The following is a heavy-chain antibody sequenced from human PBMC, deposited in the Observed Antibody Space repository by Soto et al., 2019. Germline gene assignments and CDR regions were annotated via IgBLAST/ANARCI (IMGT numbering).Heavy chain of an antibody. Sequence: SVKVSCKASGFTFTSSAVQWVLQARGQRLEWIGWIVVGSGNTNYAQKFQERVTITRDMSTSTAYMELSSLRSEDTAVYYCARDFSRSNHWVYYYYGMDVWGQGTTVTVSS. CDR1: GFTFTSSA. J-gene: IGHJ6*02. CDR3: ARDFSRSNHWVYYYYGMDV. D-gene: IGHD6-13*01. CDR2: IVVGSGNT. V-gene: IGHV1-58*01.